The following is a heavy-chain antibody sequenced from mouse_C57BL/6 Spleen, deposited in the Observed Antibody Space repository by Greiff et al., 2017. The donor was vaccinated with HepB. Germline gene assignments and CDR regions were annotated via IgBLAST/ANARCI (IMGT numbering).Heavy chain of an antibody. CDR2: IHPNSGST. Sequence: QVQLQQSGAELVKPGASVKLSCKASGYTFTSYWMHWVKQRPGQGLEWIGMIHPNSGSTNYNEKFKSKATLTVDKSSSTAYMQLSSLTSEDSAVYYCASFITTVVDLYYAMDYWGQGTSVTVSS. V-gene: IGHV1-64*01. D-gene: IGHD1-1*01. CDR1: GYTFTSYW. J-gene: IGHJ4*01. CDR3: ASFITTVVDLYYAMDY.